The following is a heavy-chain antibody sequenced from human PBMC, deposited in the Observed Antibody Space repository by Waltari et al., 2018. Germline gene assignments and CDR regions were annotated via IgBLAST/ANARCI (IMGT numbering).Heavy chain of an antibody. J-gene: IGHJ4*02. Sequence: EVQLVESGGGLIQPGGSLRLSCAASGFTVSSNYMSWVRQAPGKGLEWVSVIYSGGSTYYADSVKGRFTISRDNSKNTLYLQMNSLRAEDTAVYYCARPNFWSGYGVDYWGQGTLVTVSS. V-gene: IGHV3-53*01. CDR2: IYSGGST. CDR1: GFTVSSNY. D-gene: IGHD3-3*01. CDR3: ARPNFWSGYGVDY.